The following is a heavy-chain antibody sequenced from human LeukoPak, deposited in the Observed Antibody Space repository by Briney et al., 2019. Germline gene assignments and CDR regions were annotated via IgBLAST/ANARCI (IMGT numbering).Heavy chain of an antibody. V-gene: IGHV3-30-3*01. CDR3: ARGRAGIAAAGFDY. CDR2: ISFDGGNK. D-gene: IGHD6-13*01. CDR1: GFTFSMSA. J-gene: IGHJ4*02. Sequence: PGGSLRLSCATSGFTFSMSAMNWVRLAPGKGLDWVAVISFDGGNKFYADSVKGRFSISRDNSKNTLYLQMNSLGLDDTAVYFCARGRAGIAAAGFDYWGQGTLVTVSS.